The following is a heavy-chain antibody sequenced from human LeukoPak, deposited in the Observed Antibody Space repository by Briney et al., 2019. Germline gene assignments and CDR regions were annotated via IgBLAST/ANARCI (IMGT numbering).Heavy chain of an antibody. CDR3: ARSLGHDSSGYYLNDAFDI. D-gene: IGHD3-22*01. Sequence: GASVKVSCKASGYTFTGYYMHWVRQAPRQGLEWMGWINPNSGGTNYAQKFQGRVTMTRDTSISTAYMELSRLRSDDTAVYYCARSLGHDSSGYYLNDAFDIWGQGTMVTVSS. V-gene: IGHV1-2*02. J-gene: IGHJ3*02. CDR2: INPNSGGT. CDR1: GYTFTGYY.